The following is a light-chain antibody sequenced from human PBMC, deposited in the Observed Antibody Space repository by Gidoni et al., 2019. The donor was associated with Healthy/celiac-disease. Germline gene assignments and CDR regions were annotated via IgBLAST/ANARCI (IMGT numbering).Light chain of an antibody. CDR2: STS. CDR3: LLYYGGAQLWV. Sequence: QTVVIQEPSLTVSPVGKVTLTCASSTGAATSGYYPNWFQQKHGQAPRALMYSTSNKHSWTPARFSGSLLGGKAALTLSGVQPEDEAEYYCLLYYGGAQLWVFGGWTKLTVL. J-gene: IGLJ3*02. CDR1: TGAATSGYY. V-gene: IGLV7-43*01.